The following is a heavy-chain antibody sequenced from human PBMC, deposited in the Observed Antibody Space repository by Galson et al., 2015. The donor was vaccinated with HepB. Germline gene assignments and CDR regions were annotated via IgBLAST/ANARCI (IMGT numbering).Heavy chain of an antibody. J-gene: IGHJ3*02. V-gene: IGHV4-59*08. CDR2: IYYSGST. Sequence: ETLSLTCTVSGGSISSYYWSWIRQPPGKGLEWIGYIYYSGSTNYNPSLKSRVTISVDTSKNQFSLKLSSVTAADTAVYYCARSTYSSSWTGGFDAFDIWGQGTMVTVSS. CDR1: GGSISSYY. CDR3: ARSTYSSSWTGGFDAFDI. D-gene: IGHD6-13*01.